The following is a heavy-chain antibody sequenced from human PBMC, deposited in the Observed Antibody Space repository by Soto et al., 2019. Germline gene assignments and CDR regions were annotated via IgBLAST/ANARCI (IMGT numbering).Heavy chain of an antibody. CDR3: ARVYSGSYSDY. Sequence: QVQLQESGPGLVKPSGILSLTCAVSGGSIRSNNWWSWVRQPPGKGLEWIGEIFHSGSTHYNPSLKTRVTISVDKSKNQFSLKLSSVTAADTAVYYCARVYSGSYSDYWGQGTLVTVSS. V-gene: IGHV4-4*02. D-gene: IGHD1-26*01. CDR1: GGSIRSNNW. CDR2: IFHSGST. J-gene: IGHJ4*02.